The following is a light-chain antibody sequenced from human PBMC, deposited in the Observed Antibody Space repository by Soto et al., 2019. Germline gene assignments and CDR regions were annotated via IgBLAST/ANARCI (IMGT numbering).Light chain of an antibody. CDR1: QSINNY. Sequence: ENVLTQSPATLSLSPGERATLSCRASQSINNYLAWYQQKPGQAPRLLIYGVSNRATGIPARFSGSGSGTDFTLTISGVEPEDFAVYYCQQRSDWPPITFGQGTRLEIK. CDR2: GVS. J-gene: IGKJ5*01. V-gene: IGKV3-11*01. CDR3: QQRSDWPPIT.